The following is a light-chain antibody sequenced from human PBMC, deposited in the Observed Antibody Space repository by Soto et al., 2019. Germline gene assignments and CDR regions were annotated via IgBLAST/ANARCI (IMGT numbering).Light chain of an antibody. Sequence: DIQMTQSPSSLSASVGEAVSLTCRASRSISNYLNWYQQKPGRAPKLLISGASSLQRGVPSRFSGSGSGTTFTLTITSLQPDDFAIYFCQQSYTAPYTFGHGTKVEIK. CDR2: GAS. V-gene: IGKV1-39*01. CDR1: RSISNY. CDR3: QQSYTAPYT. J-gene: IGKJ3*01.